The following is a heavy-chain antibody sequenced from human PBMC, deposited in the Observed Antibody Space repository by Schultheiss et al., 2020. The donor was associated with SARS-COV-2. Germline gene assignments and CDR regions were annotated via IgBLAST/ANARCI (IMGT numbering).Heavy chain of an antibody. CDR1: GFTFSSYS. CDR3: ARGLTIRAGYGLFDY. D-gene: IGHD5-12*01. Sequence: GGSLRLSCAASGFTFSSYSMNWVRQAPGKGLEWVSYISSSSSTIYYADSVKGRFTISRDNAKNSLYLQMNSLRAEDTAVYYCARGLTIRAGYGLFDYWGLGTVVTVS. CDR2: ISSSSSTI. J-gene: IGHJ4*02. V-gene: IGHV3-48*04.